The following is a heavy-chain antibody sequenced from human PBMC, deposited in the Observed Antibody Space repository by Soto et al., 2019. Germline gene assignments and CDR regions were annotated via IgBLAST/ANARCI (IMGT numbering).Heavy chain of an antibody. CDR2: IIPLFGST. Sequence: QVQLEQSGAEVKMPGSSLTVSCKAYGATFTKYAFNWVRQAPGQGLEWMGGIIPLFGSTNYAERFQGRLTVTTNESTSTVFMELSSLTSDDTAIYYCARDERVIRGVIKRGGGLDLWGQGTTVIVSS. J-gene: IGHJ6*02. D-gene: IGHD3-10*01. V-gene: IGHV1-69*19. CDR3: ARDERVIRGVIKRGGGLDL. CDR1: GATFTKYA.